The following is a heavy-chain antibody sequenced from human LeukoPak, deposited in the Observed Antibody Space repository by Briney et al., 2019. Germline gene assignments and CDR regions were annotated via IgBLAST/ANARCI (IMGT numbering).Heavy chain of an antibody. Sequence: MPSETLSLTCTVSGGSISSYYWSWIRQPPGKGLEGIGYFYYSGSTNYNPSLKSRVTISVDKSKNQFSLKLSSVTAADTAVYYCAREDYRSGSVDYWGQGTLVTVSS. CDR3: AREDYRSGSVDY. D-gene: IGHD3-10*01. CDR2: FYYSGST. CDR1: GGSISSYY. J-gene: IGHJ4*02. V-gene: IGHV4-59*12.